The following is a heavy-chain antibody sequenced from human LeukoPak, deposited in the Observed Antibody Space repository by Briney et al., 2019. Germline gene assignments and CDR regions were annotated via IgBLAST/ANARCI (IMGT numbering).Heavy chain of an antibody. Sequence: GGSLRLSCAASGFTFSSYSMNWVRQAPGKGLEWVSSISSSSSYIYYADSVKGRFTISRDNAKNSLYLRMNSLRAEDTAVYYCARDRMYYDFWSGYSKTINWFDPWGQGTLVTVSS. D-gene: IGHD3-3*01. CDR3: ARDRMYYDFWSGYSKTINWFDP. J-gene: IGHJ5*02. CDR2: ISSSSSYI. CDR1: GFTFSSYS. V-gene: IGHV3-21*01.